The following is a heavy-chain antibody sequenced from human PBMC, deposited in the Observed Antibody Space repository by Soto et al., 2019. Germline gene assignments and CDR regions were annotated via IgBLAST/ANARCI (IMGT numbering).Heavy chain of an antibody. J-gene: IGHJ4*02. V-gene: IGHV1-69*02. D-gene: IGHD3-16*02. CDR1: GGTFSSYT. CDR2: IIPILGIA. CDR3: ASWSVGGVFGGVIAAPTDY. Sequence: QVQLVHSGAEVKKPGSSVKVSCKASGGTFSSYTISWVRQAPGQGLEWMGRIIPILGIANYAQKFQGRVTINADKSTSTAYMELSSLRSEDTAVYYCASWSVGGVFGGVIAAPTDYWGQGTLVTVSS.